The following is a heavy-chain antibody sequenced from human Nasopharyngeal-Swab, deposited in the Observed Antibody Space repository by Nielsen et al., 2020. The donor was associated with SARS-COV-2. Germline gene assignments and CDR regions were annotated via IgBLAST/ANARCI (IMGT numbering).Heavy chain of an antibody. D-gene: IGHD3-16*01. Sequence: GESLKISCAASGFTFSSYWMNWVRQAPGKGLEWVSYISSSGSTIYYADSVKGRFTISRDNAKNSLYLQMNSLRAEDTAVYYCALAPYGMDVWGQGTTVTVSS. J-gene: IGHJ6*02. CDR2: ISSSGSTI. CDR3: ALAPYGMDV. CDR1: GFTFSSYW. V-gene: IGHV3-48*04.